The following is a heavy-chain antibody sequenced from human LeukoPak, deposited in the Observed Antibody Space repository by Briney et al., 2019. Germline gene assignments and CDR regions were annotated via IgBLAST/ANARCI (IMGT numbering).Heavy chain of an antibody. CDR3: ARGEQVNWFDP. J-gene: IGHJ5*02. D-gene: IGHD1-26*01. Sequence: PSETLSLTCTVSGGSISFSTSYWAWIRQPPGKGPEGIGSIYYRGSTYYNPSPTSRLTISVDTSKNQFSLKLRSLTAADTAVYYCARGEQVNWFDPWGQGALVIVSS. CDR1: GGSISFSTSY. CDR2: IYYRGST. V-gene: IGHV4-39*01.